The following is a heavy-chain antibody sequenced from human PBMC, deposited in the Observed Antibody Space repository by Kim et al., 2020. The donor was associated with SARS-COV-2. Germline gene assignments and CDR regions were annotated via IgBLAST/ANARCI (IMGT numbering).Heavy chain of an antibody. CDR2: ISSSSSTI. V-gene: IGHV3-48*02. D-gene: IGHD3-3*01. CDR1: GFTFSSYS. CDR3: ARTYYDFWGGYPPGPYYYGMDV. J-gene: IGHJ6*02. Sequence: GGSLRLSCAASGFTFSSYSMNWVRQAPGKGLEWVSYISSSSSTIYYADSVKGRFTISRDNAKNSLYLQMNSLRDEDTAVYYCARTYYDFWGGYPPGPYYYGMDVWGQGTTVTVSS.